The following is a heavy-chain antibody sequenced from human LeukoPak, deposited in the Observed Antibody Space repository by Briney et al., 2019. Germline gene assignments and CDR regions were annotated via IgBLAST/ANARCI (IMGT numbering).Heavy chain of an antibody. J-gene: IGHJ4*02. Sequence: PGRSLRLSCAASGFTFSTYGMHWVRQAPGKGLEWVAVISHDGSNKYPVDSVKGRLTISRDNSKNTFYLQMNSLRAEDTAVYYCAKGGYNYGRGGYFDYWGQGTLVTVPS. V-gene: IGHV3-30*18. CDR3: AKGGYNYGRGGYFDY. D-gene: IGHD5-18*01. CDR1: GFTFSTYG. CDR2: ISHDGSNK.